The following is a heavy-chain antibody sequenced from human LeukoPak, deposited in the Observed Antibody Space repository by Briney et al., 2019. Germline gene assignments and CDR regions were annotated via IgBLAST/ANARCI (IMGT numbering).Heavy chain of an antibody. Sequence: SETLSLTCTVSGDSISSYYWNWIRQPPGTGLEWIGYIYSSGSTSYNPSLRSRATMSGDTSKNQFSLKLRSVTAADTAVYYCARGKRAGDSYYFDYWGQGILVTVSS. D-gene: IGHD2-21*02. J-gene: IGHJ4*02. CDR1: GDSISSYY. CDR2: IYSSGST. V-gene: IGHV4-59*01. CDR3: ARGKRAGDSYYFDY.